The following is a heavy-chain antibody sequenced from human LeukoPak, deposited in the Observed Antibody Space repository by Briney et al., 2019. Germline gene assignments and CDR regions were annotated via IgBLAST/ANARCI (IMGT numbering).Heavy chain of an antibody. CDR2: IYYSGST. CDR3: ARVAGYSGYDSLFDY. D-gene: IGHD5-12*01. CDR1: GGSISSYY. V-gene: IGHV4-59*08. J-gene: IGHJ4*02. Sequence: PSETLSLTCTVSGGSISSYYWSWIRQPPGKGLEWIGYIYYSGSTNYNPSLKSRVTISVDTSKNQFSLKLSSVTAADTAVYYCARVAGYSGYDSLFDYWGQGTLVTVSS.